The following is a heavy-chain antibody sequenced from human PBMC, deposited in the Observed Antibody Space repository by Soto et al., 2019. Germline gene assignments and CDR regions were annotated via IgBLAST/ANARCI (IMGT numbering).Heavy chain of an antibody. CDR1: GGSFSGYY. V-gene: IGHV4-34*01. J-gene: IGHJ6*02. CDR2: INHSGST. Sequence: QVQLKQWGAGLLKPSETLSLTCAVYGGSFSGYYWSWIRQPPGKGLEWIGEINHSGSTNYNPSLKSRVTISVDTSKNQFSLKLSSVTAADTAVYYCARSGIAAAGPYYYYYGMDVWGQGTTVTVSS. D-gene: IGHD6-13*01. CDR3: ARSGIAAAGPYYYYYGMDV.